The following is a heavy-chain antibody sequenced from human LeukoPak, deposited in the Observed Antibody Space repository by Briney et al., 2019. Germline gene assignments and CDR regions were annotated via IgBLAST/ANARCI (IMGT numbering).Heavy chain of an antibody. CDR2: IYPSGAS. CDR3: AREKYDFWSGSPD. D-gene: IGHD3-3*01. CDR1: GGSISSGGFP. Sequence: PSQTVSLTCAVSGGSISSGGFPWSWIRQPPGKGLEWIGYIYPSGASNYSPSLKRRVTILLNSSKNQFSLNLSSVTAADTAVYYCAREKYDFWSGSPDWGQGTLVTVSS. J-gene: IGHJ4*02. V-gene: IGHV4-30-2*01.